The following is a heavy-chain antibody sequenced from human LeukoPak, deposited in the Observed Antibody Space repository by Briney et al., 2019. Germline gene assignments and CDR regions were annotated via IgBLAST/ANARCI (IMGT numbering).Heavy chain of an antibody. V-gene: IGHV3-7*03. CDR3: STDPRLLIY. J-gene: IGHJ4*01. CDR1: GFTFSTCW. Sequence: PGGSLRLSCAASGFTFSTCWMNWLRQTPGKGLEWVVNIRGDGGEKDHVASVKGRFTISRDNAKNSLYLQMNSLRPDDTALYYCSTDPRLLIYWGHGTLVTVSS. CDR2: IRGDGGEK. D-gene: IGHD2-8*01.